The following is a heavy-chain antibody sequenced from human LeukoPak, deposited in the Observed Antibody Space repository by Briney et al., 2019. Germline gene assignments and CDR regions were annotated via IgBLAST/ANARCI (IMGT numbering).Heavy chain of an antibody. V-gene: IGHV4-59*01. CDR2: TFYSGNV. CDR1: GDSITFYY. J-gene: IGHJ5*02. Sequence: SETLSLTCTVSGDSITFYYWHWMRQPPGKGLEWIGHTFYSGNVKYNPSLESRVTISVDRSKNQISLNLNSVTAADTAVYYCAKGGPEASAGLSWFDPWGQGTLVTVSS. CDR3: AKGGPEASAGLSWFDP. D-gene: IGHD1-14*01.